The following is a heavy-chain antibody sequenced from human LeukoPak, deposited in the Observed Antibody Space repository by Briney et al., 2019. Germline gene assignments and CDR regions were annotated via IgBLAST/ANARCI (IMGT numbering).Heavy chain of an antibody. V-gene: IGHV4-34*01. Sequence: PSETLSVTCAVYGGSFSGYYWSWIRQPPGKGLEWIGEINHSGSTNYNPSLKSRVTISVDTSKNQFSLKLSSVTAADTAVYYCARRRVEMATFDYWGQGTLVTVSS. CDR1: GGSFSGYY. CDR3: ARRRVEMATFDY. D-gene: IGHD5-24*01. CDR2: INHSGST. J-gene: IGHJ4*02.